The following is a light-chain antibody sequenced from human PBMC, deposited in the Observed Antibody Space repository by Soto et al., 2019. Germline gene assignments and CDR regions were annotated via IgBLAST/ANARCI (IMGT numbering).Light chain of an antibody. CDR3: QAWDKTVV. CDR1: ELGDKF. V-gene: IGLV3-1*01. CDR2: QDR. J-gene: IGLJ2*01. Sequence: SYELAQPPSVSVSPGQTASISCSGHELGDKFTAWYQQKPGQAPVLVIYQDRKRPSGIPERFSGSNSGTIATLTISATQPVDEADYYCQAWDKTVVFGGGTKLTVL.